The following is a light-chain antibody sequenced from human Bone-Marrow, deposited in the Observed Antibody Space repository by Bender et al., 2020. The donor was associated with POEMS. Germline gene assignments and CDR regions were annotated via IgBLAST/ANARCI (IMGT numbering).Light chain of an antibody. V-gene: IGLV1-44*01. CDR3: SSWDDSLNGWV. Sequence: TISCSGTSSNFGNNAANWYQHVPGTAPKLLIYSNNQRPSGVPDRFSASTSGTSAFLAISGLHSDDEADYYCSSWDDSLNGWVFGGGTKLTVL. CDR2: SNN. J-gene: IGLJ3*02. CDR1: SSNFGNNA.